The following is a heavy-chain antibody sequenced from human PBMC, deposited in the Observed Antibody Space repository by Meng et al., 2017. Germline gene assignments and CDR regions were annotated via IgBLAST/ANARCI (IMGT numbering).Heavy chain of an antibody. J-gene: IGHJ4*02. CDR3: ARDLSGSGTFDY. Sequence: QLVQFGGGVKKPGSSVKVSCKASGGTFSSYTISWVRQAPGQGLEWMGRIIPILGIANYAQKFQGRVTITADKSTSTAYMELSSLRSEDTAVYYCARDLSGSGTFDYWGQGTLVTVSS. V-gene: IGHV1-69*08. CDR2: IIPILGIA. D-gene: IGHD3-10*01. CDR1: GGTFSSYT.